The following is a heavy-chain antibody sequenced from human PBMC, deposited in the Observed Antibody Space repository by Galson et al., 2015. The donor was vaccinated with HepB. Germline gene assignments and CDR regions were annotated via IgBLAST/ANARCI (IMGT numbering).Heavy chain of an antibody. V-gene: IGHV1-3*01. CDR3: ARTSSGYPRNFDL. D-gene: IGHD3-22*01. Sequence: SVTVSCKASGYIFTNYAMHWVRQAPGQRLECMGWIIPGTGHTQHSQKFQGRITLTRDTSANTAYMDLSSLTSEDTAAYYCARTSSGYPRNFDLWGRGTLVTVSS. CDR1: GYIFTNYA. CDR2: IIPGTGHT. J-gene: IGHJ2*01.